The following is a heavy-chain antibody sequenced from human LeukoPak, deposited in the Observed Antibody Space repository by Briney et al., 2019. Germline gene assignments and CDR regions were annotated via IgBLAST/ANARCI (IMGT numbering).Heavy chain of an antibody. J-gene: IGHJ4*02. D-gene: IGHD5/OR15-5a*01. CDR1: GFTFSKYR. CDR2: INQDGSDI. V-gene: IGHV3-7*01. CDR3: ARSQSTMATWSLDY. Sequence: PGGSLRLSCVVSGFTFSKYRMTWVRQAPGKGLEWVANINQDGSDIYYLDSLGGRFTISRDDAAGSVFLHLDHLTVEDTAVYYCARSQSTMATWSLDYWGRGTRVTVSS.